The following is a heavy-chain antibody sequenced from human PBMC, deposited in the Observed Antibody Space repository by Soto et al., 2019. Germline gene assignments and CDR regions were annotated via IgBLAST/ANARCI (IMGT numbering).Heavy chain of an antibody. Sequence: ASVKVSCKSSGYTFINYGISWVRQAPGQGLEWMGWISAYNGDTNYAQKFQGRVTMTTDTSTSTAYMELRSLRSDDTAVYYCARGAVDTAMDFDYWGQGTLVTVSS. CDR1: GYTFINYG. CDR2: ISAYNGDT. J-gene: IGHJ4*02. V-gene: IGHV1-18*01. CDR3: ARGAVDTAMDFDY. D-gene: IGHD5-18*01.